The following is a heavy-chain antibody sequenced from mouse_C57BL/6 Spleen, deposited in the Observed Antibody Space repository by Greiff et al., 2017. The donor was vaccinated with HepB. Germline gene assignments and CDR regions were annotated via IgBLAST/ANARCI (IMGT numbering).Heavy chain of an antibody. CDR2: IYPGDGDT. CDR3: AGGGGYDLYYYAMDY. Sequence: QVQLQQSGAELVKPGASVKISCKASGYAFSSYWMNWVKQRPGKGLEWIGQIYPGDGDTNYNGKFKGKATLTADKSSSTAYMQLSSLTSEDSAVYFCAGGGGYDLYYYAMDYWGQGTSVTVSS. CDR1: GYAFSSYW. J-gene: IGHJ4*01. D-gene: IGHD2-2*01. V-gene: IGHV1-80*01.